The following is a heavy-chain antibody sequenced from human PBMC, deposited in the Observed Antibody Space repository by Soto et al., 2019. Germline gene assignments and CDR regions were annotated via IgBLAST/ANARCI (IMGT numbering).Heavy chain of an antibody. Sequence: QVQLQESGPGLVKPSQTLSLTCTVSGGSISSGGYYWSWIRQHPGKGLEWIGYIYYSGSTYYNPSLKSRVTISVDTSKNQFSLKLSSVTAADTAVYYCARAHIVVVPAGRSNWFAPWGQGTLVTVSS. V-gene: IGHV4-31*03. CDR2: IYYSGST. CDR3: ARAHIVVVPAGRSNWFAP. J-gene: IGHJ5*02. CDR1: GGSISSGGYY. D-gene: IGHD2-2*01.